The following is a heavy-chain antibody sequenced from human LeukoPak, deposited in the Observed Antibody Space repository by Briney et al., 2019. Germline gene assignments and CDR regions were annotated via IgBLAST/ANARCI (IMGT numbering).Heavy chain of an antibody. D-gene: IGHD3-22*01. CDR1: GFTFSNHA. Sequence: GGSLRLSCAASGFTFSNHAMSWVRQAPGKSLEGVSVISDGGGRTYYTDSVKGRFTISRDNSKNTLYLQMSILRAEDTAVYYCAKDQHESSGHDYGDFDYWGQGTLVTVSS. V-gene: IGHV3-23*01. CDR3: AKDQHESSGHDYGDFDY. CDR2: ISDGGGRT. J-gene: IGHJ4*02.